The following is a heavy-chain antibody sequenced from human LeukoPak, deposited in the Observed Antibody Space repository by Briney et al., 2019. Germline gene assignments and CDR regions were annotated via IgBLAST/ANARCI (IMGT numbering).Heavy chain of an antibody. CDR3: AELGITMIGGV. D-gene: IGHD3-10*02. CDR2: ISWDGCGT. V-gene: IGHV3-43*01. J-gene: IGHJ6*04. Sequence: PGGSLRLSCAASGFTFDDYTMHWVRQAPGKGLEWVSLISWDGCGTYYEDSVKGRFTISRDNSKNSLYLQMNGLRTEDTAVYYCAELGITMIGGVWGKGTTVTISS. CDR1: GFTFDDYT.